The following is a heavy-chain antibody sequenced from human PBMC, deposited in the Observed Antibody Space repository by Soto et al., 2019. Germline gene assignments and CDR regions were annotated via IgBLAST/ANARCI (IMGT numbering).Heavy chain of an antibody. D-gene: IGHD4-17*01. V-gene: IGHV3-53*01. CDR1: GFTVSSNY. CDR3: ARGLGNGDYGDPGDY. Sequence: EVQLVESGGGLIQPGGSLRLSCAASGFTVSSNYMSWVRQAPGKGLEWVSLIYSGGSTYYADSVKGRFTISRDNSKNTLELQMNSLRADDTAVYYCARGLGNGDYGDPGDYWGQGTLVTVSS. J-gene: IGHJ4*02. CDR2: IYSGGST.